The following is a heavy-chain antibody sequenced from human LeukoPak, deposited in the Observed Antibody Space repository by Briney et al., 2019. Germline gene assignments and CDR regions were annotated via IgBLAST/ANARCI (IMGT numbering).Heavy chain of an antibody. CDR3: ARVGGHCTSTSCPPPDY. V-gene: IGHV3-21*01. J-gene: IGHJ4*02. D-gene: IGHD2-2*01. CDR1: GFNFSRNA. CDR2: IDSSSRYI. Sequence: GGSLRLSCAASGFNFSRNAITWVRQAPGKGLEWVSFIDSSSRYIYQADSVKGRFTISRDNAKSSVFLQMKSLRAEDTAVYYCARVGGHCTSTSCPPPDYWGQGTLVTASS.